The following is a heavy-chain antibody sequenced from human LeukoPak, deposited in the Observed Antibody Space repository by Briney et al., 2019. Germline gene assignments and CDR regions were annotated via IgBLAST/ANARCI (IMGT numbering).Heavy chain of an antibody. CDR1: GGSFSGYY. Sequence: PSETLSLTCAVYGGSFSGYYWSWTRQPPGKGLEWIGEINHSGSTNYNPSLKSRVTISVDTSKNQFSLKLSSVTAADTAVYYCARGPDWFDPWGQGTLVTVSS. V-gene: IGHV4-34*01. CDR2: INHSGST. CDR3: ARGPDWFDP. J-gene: IGHJ5*02.